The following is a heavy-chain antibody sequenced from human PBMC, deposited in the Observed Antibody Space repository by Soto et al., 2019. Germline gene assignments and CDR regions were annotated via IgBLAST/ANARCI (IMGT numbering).Heavy chain of an antibody. CDR3: ARDPPTYYYDSSESRMDV. Sequence: ASVKVSCKASGYTFTRYYMHWVRQAPGQGLEWMGIINPSGGSTSYAQKFQGRVTMTRDTSTSTVYMELSSLRSEDTAVYYCARDPPTYYYDSSESRMDVWGQGTTVTVSS. CDR1: GYTFTRYY. J-gene: IGHJ6*02. D-gene: IGHD3-22*01. CDR2: INPSGGST. V-gene: IGHV1-46*01.